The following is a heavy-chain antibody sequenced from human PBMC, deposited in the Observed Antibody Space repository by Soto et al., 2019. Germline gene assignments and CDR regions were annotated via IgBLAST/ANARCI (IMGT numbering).Heavy chain of an antibody. J-gene: IGHJ4*02. CDR1: GYTFTSYA. V-gene: IGHV1-3*01. D-gene: IGHD3-16*02. CDR2: INAGNGNT. CDR3: ARNDYVWGSYRPTPGLDY. Sequence: QVQLVQSGAEVKKPGASVKVSCKASGYTFTSYAMHWVRQAPGQRLEWMGWINAGNGNTKYSQKFQGRVTITRDTSASTAYMELSSLRSEDTAVYYCARNDYVWGSYRPTPGLDYWGQGTLVTVSS.